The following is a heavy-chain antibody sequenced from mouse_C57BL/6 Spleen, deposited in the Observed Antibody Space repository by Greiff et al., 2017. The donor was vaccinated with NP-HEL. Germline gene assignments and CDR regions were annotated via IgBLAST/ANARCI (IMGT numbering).Heavy chain of an antibody. CDR2: ISYDGSN. V-gene: IGHV3-6*01. J-gene: IGHJ2*01. CDR3: ARVFRYYFDY. Sequence: DVKLQESGPGLVKPSQSLSLTCSVTGYSITSGYYWNWIRQFPGNKLEWMGYISYDGSNNYNPSLKNRISITRDTSKNQFFLKLNSVTTEDTATYYCARVFRYYFDYWGQGTTLTVSS. CDR1: GYSITSGYY.